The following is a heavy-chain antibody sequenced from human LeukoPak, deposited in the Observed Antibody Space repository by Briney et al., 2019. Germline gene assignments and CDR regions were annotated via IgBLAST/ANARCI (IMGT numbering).Heavy chain of an antibody. V-gene: IGHV4-34*01. J-gene: IGHJ6*03. CDR1: GGSFNGYY. CDR2: INHIGTT. CDR3: ARLVVTAPQNNYYMDV. Sequence: NPSETLSLTCNVSGGSFNGYYWTWIRQPPGKGLEWIAEINHIGTTNHNPSLKSRVSVSTDTSKNQFFLRLTSVTAADTALYYCARLVVTAPQNNYYMDVWGEGTTVTVSS. D-gene: IGHD2-21*02.